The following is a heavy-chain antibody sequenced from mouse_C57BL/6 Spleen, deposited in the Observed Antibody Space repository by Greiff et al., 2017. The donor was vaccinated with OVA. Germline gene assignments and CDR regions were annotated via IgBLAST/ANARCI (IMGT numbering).Heavy chain of an antibody. CDR1: GFSLTSYG. Sequence: VQLVESGPGLVQPSQSLSITCTVSGFSLTSYGVHWVRQSPGKGLEWLGVIWSGGSTDYNAAFISRLSISKYNTTSQVFFKMNSLHADDTAIYYCARNVYDGSYWGQGTSVTVSS. D-gene: IGHD2-12*01. CDR2: IWSGGST. J-gene: IGHJ4*01. V-gene: IGHV2-2*01. CDR3: ARNVYDGSY.